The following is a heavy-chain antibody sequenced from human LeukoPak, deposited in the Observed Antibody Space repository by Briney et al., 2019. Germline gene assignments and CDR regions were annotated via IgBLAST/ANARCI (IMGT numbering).Heavy chain of an antibody. CDR3: ATLTGGDDAFDI. V-gene: IGHV4-59*01. D-gene: IGHD4-23*01. J-gene: IGHJ3*02. CDR2: IFYTGST. Sequence: SETLSLTCAVYGGSFSGYYWSWIRQPPGKGLEWIGYIFYTGSTNYNPSLKSRVTISVLTSKNRFSLKLSSVTAADTAVYYCATLTGGDDAFDIWGQGTMVTVSS. CDR1: GGSFSGYY.